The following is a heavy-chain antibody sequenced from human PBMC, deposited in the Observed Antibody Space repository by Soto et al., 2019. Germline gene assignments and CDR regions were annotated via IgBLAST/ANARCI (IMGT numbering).Heavy chain of an antibody. J-gene: IGHJ5*02. D-gene: IGHD3-16*02. CDR2: ISGSGSYI. Sequence: PGGSLRLSCAASGFTFSSYSINWVRQAPGKGLEWVSSISGSGSYIYYADSVKGRFTISRDNAKNSLYLQMNSLRAEDTALYFCAKAGEYGYIWESYRAHWFDPWGQGTLVTVSS. CDR1: GFTFSSYS. V-gene: IGHV3-21*01. CDR3: AKAGEYGYIWESYRAHWFDP.